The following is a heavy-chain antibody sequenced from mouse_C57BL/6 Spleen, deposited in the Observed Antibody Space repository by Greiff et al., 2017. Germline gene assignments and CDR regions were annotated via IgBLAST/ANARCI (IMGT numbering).Heavy chain of an antibody. CDR3: ARLRPGLAY. J-gene: IGHJ3*01. CDR1: GYTFTGYW. CDR2: ILPGGGST. D-gene: IGHD2-12*01. V-gene: IGHV1-9*01. Sequence: VQLQESGAELMKPGASVKLSCKATGYTFTGYWIEWVKQRPGHGLEWIGEILPGGGSTNYNEKFKGKATFTADTSSNTAYMQLSILTTEDSAIYYCARLRPGLAYWGQGTLVTVSA.